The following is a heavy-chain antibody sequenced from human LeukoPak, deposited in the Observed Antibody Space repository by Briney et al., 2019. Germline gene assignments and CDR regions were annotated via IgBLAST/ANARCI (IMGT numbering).Heavy chain of an antibody. CDR2: INPNSGDT. J-gene: IGHJ4*02. CDR3: AKGEKYYFDY. Sequence: ASVKVSCKASGYLFTGYYIHWVRQAPGQGLEWMGRINPNSGDTNYAQKFQGRVTVTRDTSISTAYMGLSRLRSDDTAVYYCAKGEKYYFDYWGQGTLVPVSS. V-gene: IGHV1-2*02. CDR1: GYLFTGYY. D-gene: IGHD1-26*01.